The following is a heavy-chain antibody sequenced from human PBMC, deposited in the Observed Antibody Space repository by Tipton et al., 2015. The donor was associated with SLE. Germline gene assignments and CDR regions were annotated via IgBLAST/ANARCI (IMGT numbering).Heavy chain of an antibody. CDR1: GGSISSSSYY. CDR2: FYYSGST. D-gene: IGHD7-27*01. CDR3: AKTGMGWYFDL. J-gene: IGHJ2*01. V-gene: IGHV4-39*07. Sequence: TLSLTFTVSGGSISSSSYYWGWIRQPPGKGLEWIGSFYYSGSTYYNPSLKSRVTISLDTSKSQFSLKLSSVTAADTAVYYCAKTGMGWYFDLWGRGTLVTVSS.